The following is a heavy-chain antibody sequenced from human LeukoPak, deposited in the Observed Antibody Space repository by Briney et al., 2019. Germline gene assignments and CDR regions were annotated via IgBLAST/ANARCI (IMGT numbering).Heavy chain of an antibody. J-gene: IGHJ4*02. CDR1: GGSISSGHYY. V-gene: IGHV4-61*02. Sequence: SETLSLTCTVSGGSISSGHYYWSWIRQPAGKGLEWIGRIYTSGSTNYNPSLKSRVTISVDTSKNQFSLKLTSVTAADTAVYYCAREEDWGQGTLVTVSS. CDR2: IYTSGST. CDR3: AREED.